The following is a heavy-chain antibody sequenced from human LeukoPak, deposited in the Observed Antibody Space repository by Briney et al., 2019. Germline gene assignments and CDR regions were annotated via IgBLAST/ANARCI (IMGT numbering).Heavy chain of an antibody. CDR1: GGSISSGGYS. Sequence: SETLSLTCAVSGGSISSGGYSWSWIRQPPGKGLEWIGYIYHSGSTYYNPSLKSRVTISVDRSKNQFSLKLSSVTAADTAVYYCARENQGQLWIPRLSPRAAFDIWGQGTMVTVSS. J-gene: IGHJ3*02. CDR3: ARENQGQLWIPRLSPRAAFDI. CDR2: IYHSGST. D-gene: IGHD5-18*01. V-gene: IGHV4-30-2*01.